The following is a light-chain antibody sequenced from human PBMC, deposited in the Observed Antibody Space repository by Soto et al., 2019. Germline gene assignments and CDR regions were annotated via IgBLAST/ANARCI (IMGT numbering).Light chain of an antibody. J-gene: IGKJ2*01. CDR1: QSVTDNY. Sequence: IVLTQSPGTLSLSPGERATLSCRASQSVTDNYLAWYQHKPGQAPRLLIYDASTRATAIPDRFSGSGSGTDFTLTFTSLEPVDFAVYYCQQYGSSPYAFGQGTKLEIK. CDR2: DAS. CDR3: QQYGSSPYA. V-gene: IGKV3-20*01.